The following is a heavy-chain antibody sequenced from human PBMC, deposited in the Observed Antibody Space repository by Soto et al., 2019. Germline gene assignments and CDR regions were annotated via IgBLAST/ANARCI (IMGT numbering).Heavy chain of an antibody. D-gene: IGHD2-21*01. J-gene: IGHJ4*02. V-gene: IGHV3-33*01. CDR3: ARDRAKYCGGDCYLRG. CDR1: GFTFSSYG. CDR2: IWYDGSNK. Sequence: QVQLVESGGGVVQPGRSLRLSCAASGFTFSSYGMHWVRQAPGKGLEWVAVIWYDGSNKYYADSVKGRFTISRDNSKNTLYLQMNSLRAEDTAVYYCARDRAKYCGGDCYLRGWGQGTLVTVSS.